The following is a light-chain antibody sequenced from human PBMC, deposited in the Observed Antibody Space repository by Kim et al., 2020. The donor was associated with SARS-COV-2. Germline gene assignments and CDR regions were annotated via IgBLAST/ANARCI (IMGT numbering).Light chain of an antibody. J-gene: IGLJ3*02. Sequence: SITSPCAGSSSDIGDNKYVSWYQQHPGKAPKLIMSAVSDRPSGISNRFSGSKSGNTASLTISRLQAEDEADYYCSSYTRSGTLYVVFGGGTQLTVL. CDR2: AVS. V-gene: IGLV2-14*04. CDR1: SSDIGDNKY. CDR3: SSYTRSGTLYVV.